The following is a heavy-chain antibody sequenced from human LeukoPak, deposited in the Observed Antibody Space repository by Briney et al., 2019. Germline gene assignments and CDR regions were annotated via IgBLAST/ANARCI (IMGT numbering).Heavy chain of an antibody. Sequence: GGSLRLSCAASESIFSSYWMTWVRQAPGKGLEWVANIKRDGSVKNYLDSVKGRFTISRDNAKNSLYLQMSSLRAEDTAVYYCARPGVGSGRYGAFDIWGQGTMVTVSS. CDR2: IKRDGSVK. CDR3: ARPGVGSGRYGAFDI. J-gene: IGHJ3*02. D-gene: IGHD5-18*01. V-gene: IGHV3-7*03. CDR1: ESIFSSYW.